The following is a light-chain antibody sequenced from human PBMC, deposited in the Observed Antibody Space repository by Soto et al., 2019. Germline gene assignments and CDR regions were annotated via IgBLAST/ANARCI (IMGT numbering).Light chain of an antibody. J-gene: IGLJ7*01. CDR3: AAWDDSLSGPV. CDR1: SSNIGSNY. CDR2: RNN. V-gene: IGLV1-47*01. Sequence: QSVLTQPPSASGTPGQRVTISCSGSSSNIGSNYVYSYQQLPGTAPKLLIYRNNQRPSGVPDRFSGSKSGTSASLAISGPRSEDEADYYCAAWDDSLSGPVFGGGTQLTVL.